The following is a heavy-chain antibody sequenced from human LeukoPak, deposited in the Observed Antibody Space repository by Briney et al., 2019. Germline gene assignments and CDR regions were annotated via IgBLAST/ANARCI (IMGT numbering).Heavy chain of an antibody. J-gene: IGHJ4*02. D-gene: IGHD6-19*01. CDR2: IAYDGCNK. CDR3: AKPNSSGWYMGHFDY. CDR1: GFTFSSYG. V-gene: IGHV3-30*18. Sequence: LPGGSLRLSCPAAGFTFSSYGMGWVHQAPGKGRGWLAVIAYDGCNKYHANSVRDRFTISRYNSKNTLYLQINSLRDEDTAVYYCAKPNSSGWYMGHFDYWGQGTLVTVSS.